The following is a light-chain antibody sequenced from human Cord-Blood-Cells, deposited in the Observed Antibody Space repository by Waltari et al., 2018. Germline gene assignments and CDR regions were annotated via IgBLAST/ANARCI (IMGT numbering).Light chain of an antibody. V-gene: IGLV1-47*01. CDR1: SSNIGSNY. CDR2: RNN. Sequence: QSVLTQPPSASGTPGQRVTISCSGSSSNIGSNYVYWYQQLPGTAPKLLIYRNNRRPSGVPDRLSGSKSGTSASLAISGLRSEDEADYYCAAWDDSLSAWVFGGGTKLTVL. CDR3: AAWDDSLSAWV. J-gene: IGLJ3*02.